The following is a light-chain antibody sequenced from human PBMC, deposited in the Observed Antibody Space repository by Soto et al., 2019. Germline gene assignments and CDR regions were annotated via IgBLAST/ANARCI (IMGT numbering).Light chain of an antibody. J-gene: IGKJ2*01. CDR2: AAS. CDR3: LQDYNDPYT. V-gene: IGKV1-6*01. Sequence: AVPMTQSPSSLSASVGDSVTITCRASQGIRNDLGWYQQKPGKAPKLLIYAASSLQSGVPSRFSGSGSGTDFTLTISNLQPEDFATYYCLQDYNDPYTFGQGTKLEIK. CDR1: QGIRND.